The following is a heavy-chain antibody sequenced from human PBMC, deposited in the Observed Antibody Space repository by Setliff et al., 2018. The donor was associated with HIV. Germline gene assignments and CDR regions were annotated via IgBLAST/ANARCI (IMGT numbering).Heavy chain of an antibody. D-gene: IGHD6-13*01. J-gene: IGHJ1*01. Sequence: SETLSLTCAVYGGSFSAYYWSWIRQPPGKGLEWIGEINHSGSTYSDSTNYNPSLKSRVTISLDTSKNQFSLKLRSVTAADAAVYYCASRYSSLGHFQHWGHGTLVTVSS. V-gene: IGHV4-34*01. CDR3: ASRYSSLGHFQH. CDR1: GGSFSAYY. CDR2: INHSGST.